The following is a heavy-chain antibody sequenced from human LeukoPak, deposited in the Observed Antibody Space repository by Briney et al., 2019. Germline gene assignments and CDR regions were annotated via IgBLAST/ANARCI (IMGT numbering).Heavy chain of an antibody. CDR1: GYTFTGYY. V-gene: IGHV1-69*13. J-gene: IGHJ4*02. CDR3: ARSAGYSYGYLGDY. CDR2: IIPIFGTA. D-gene: IGHD5-18*01. Sequence: GASVKVSCKASGYTFTGYYMHWVRQAPGQGLEWMGGIIPIFGTANYARKFQGRVTITADESTSTAYMELSSLRSEDTAVYYCARSAGYSYGYLGDYWGQGTLVTVSS.